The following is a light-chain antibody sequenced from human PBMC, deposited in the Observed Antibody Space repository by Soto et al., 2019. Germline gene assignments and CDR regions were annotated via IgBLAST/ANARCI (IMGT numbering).Light chain of an antibody. J-gene: IGLJ2*01. CDR2: DVN. V-gene: IGLV2-14*01. CDR3: SSYTSIITVV. Sequence: QSVLTQPASVSGSPGQSITIYCTGTSSDVGGYNYVSWYQHHPGKAPKLLIYDVNNRPSGVSDRFSGSKSGNTASLTISGLQTEDEADYYCSSYTSIITVVFGGGTKLTVL. CDR1: SSDVGGYNY.